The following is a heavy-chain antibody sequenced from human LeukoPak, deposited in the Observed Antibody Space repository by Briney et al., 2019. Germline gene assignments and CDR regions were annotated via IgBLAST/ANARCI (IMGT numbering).Heavy chain of an antibody. CDR3: ANENRGGSSWYSLAS. J-gene: IGHJ5*02. Sequence: PSGTLSLTCAVSGGSISSSNWWSWVRQPPGKGLEWIWEIYHSGSTKYNPSLKSRVTISVQKSKNQFSLKLTSVTAADTAVYYCANENRGGSSWYSLASWGQGVLVTVSS. CDR1: GGSISSSNW. V-gene: IGHV4-4*02. D-gene: IGHD6-13*01. CDR2: IYHSGST.